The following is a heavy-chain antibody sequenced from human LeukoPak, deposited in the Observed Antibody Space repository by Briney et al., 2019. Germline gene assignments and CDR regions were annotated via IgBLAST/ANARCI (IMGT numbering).Heavy chain of an antibody. D-gene: IGHD3-3*02. CDR1: GYTLTELS. CDR3: ATVPLLALYGMDV. CDR2: FDPEDGET. J-gene: IGHJ6*02. Sequence: ASVKVSCKVSGYTLTELSMHWVRQAPGVGLEWLGGFDPEDGETIYAQKFQGRGTMTEDTSTDTTYMELSSLRSEDTAVYYCATVPLLALYGMDVWGQGTTVTVSS. V-gene: IGHV1-24*01.